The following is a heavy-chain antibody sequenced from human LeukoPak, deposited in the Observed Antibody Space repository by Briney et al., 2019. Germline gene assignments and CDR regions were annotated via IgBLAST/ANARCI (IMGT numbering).Heavy chain of an antibody. V-gene: IGHV3-21*01. J-gene: IGHJ4*02. Sequence: GGSLRLSCAASGFTFRDYSMNWVRHVPGKGLEWISSMSRRGTYIYYADAVKGRFTISRDNTQSSVFLQMNSLRVDDTAIYYCARELSWGFSFDYWGQGTLVTVSS. D-gene: IGHD3-10*01. CDR3: ARELSWGFSFDY. CDR1: GFTFRDYS. CDR2: MSRRGTYI.